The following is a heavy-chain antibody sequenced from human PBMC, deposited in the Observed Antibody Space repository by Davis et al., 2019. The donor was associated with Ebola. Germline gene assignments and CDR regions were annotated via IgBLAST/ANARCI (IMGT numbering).Heavy chain of an antibody. CDR1: GFTFSSYA. CDR3: AKGYGSGSPRYNWFDP. V-gene: IGHV3-30*04. J-gene: IGHJ5*02. CDR2: ISYDGSNK. D-gene: IGHD3-10*01. Sequence: GGSLRLSCAASGFTFSSYAMHWVRQAPGKGLEWVAVISYDGSNKYYADSVKGRFTISRDNSKNTLYLQMNSLRAEDTAVYYCAKGYGSGSPRYNWFDPWGQGTLVTVSS.